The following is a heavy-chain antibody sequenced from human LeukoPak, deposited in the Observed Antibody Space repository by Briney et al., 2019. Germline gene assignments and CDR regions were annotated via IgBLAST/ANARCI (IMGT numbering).Heavy chain of an antibody. CDR3: ARNYYYVSGPAAGSFDY. V-gene: IGHV3-48*03. J-gene: IGHJ4*02. D-gene: IGHD3-10*01. CDR1: GFTFNSYE. CDR2: INSGGSAI. Sequence: PGGSLRLSCAASGFTFNSYEMNWVRQAPGKGLEWVSYINSGGSAIYYADSVKGRFTISRDNAKNSLYLQMNSLRAEDTAVYYCARNYYYVSGPAAGSFDYWGQGTLVTVSS.